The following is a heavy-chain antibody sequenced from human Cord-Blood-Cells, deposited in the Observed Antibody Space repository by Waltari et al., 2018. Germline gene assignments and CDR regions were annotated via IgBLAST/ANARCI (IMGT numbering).Heavy chain of an antibody. J-gene: IGHJ2*01. CDR2: SYYSGST. CDR3: ARGMVGNFDL. D-gene: IGHD2-15*01. Sequence: QVQLQESGPGLVKPSQTLSLTCTVSGGSISSGGYYWSWIRQHPGKGLECIGYSYYSGSTYYNPSLKSGVTISVDTSKNQFSLKLSSVTAADTAVYYCARGMVGNFDLWGRGTLVTVSS. V-gene: IGHV4-31*03. CDR1: GGSISSGGYY.